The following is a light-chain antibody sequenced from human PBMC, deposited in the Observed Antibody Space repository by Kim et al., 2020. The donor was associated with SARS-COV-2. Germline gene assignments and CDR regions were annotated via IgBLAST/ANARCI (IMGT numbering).Light chain of an antibody. CDR2: DVS. CDR1: SRDVGGYNY. CDR3: CSYAGNYSWL. Sequence: QSALTQPRSVSGSLGQSVTISCTGASRDVGGYNYVSWYQQHPGKAPKLLIYDVSAWPSGVPDRFSGSKSGNTASLTISGLQADDEADYYCCSYAGNYSWLFGGGTQLTVL. V-gene: IGLV2-11*01. J-gene: IGLJ3*02.